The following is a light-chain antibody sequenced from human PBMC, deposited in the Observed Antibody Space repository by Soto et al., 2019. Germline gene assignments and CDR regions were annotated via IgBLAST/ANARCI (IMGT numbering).Light chain of an antibody. Sequence: SVLTQPPSASGTPGQRVSISCSGSSSNIGSNAVNWYQQLPGTAPRLLIYTNDQRPSGVPDRISASKSGTSASLAISGLQSEDEADYYCAAWDDSLNGVVFGGGTKLTVL. J-gene: IGLJ2*01. V-gene: IGLV1-44*01. CDR3: AAWDDSLNGVV. CDR1: SSNIGSNA. CDR2: TND.